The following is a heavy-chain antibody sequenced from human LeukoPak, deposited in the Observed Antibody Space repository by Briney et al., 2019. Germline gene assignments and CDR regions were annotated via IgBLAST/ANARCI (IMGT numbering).Heavy chain of an antibody. J-gene: IGHJ4*02. V-gene: IGHV3-74*01. CDR2: INTDGSST. CDR1: GFSFSSFW. CDR3: ARDRTGTPDC. Sequence: GGSLRLSCTASGFSFSSFWMHWVRQAPGKGLVWVSRINTDGSSTSYADSVKGRFTISRDTAKNTLYLQMNSLRAEDTAVYYCARDRTGTPDCWGQGTLVTVSS. D-gene: IGHD3/OR15-3a*01.